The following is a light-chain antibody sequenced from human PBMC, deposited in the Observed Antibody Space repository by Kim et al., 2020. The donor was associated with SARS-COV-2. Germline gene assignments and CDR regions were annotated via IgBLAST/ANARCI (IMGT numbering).Light chain of an antibody. CDR1: SSNIGSNY. J-gene: IGLJ2*01. V-gene: IGLV1-47*01. Sequence: QMVTISCSGSSSNIGSNYVYWYQQLPGTAPKLLIYRNNQRPSGVPDRFSGSKSGTSASLAISGLRSEDDADYYCAAWDDSLSGHVVFGGGTQLTVL. CDR3: AAWDDSLSGHVV. CDR2: RNN.